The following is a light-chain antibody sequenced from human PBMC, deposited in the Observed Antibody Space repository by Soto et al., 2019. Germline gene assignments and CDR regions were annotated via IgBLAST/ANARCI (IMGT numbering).Light chain of an antibody. CDR1: QSISRW. V-gene: IGKV1-5*01. Sequence: DIQMTQSPSTLSASLGDRVTITCRASQSISRWLAWYQQRPGKAPQLLICDASDLESGVPSRFSGSGSGTEFTLTISSLQPDDSATYFCQQYSTYWTFGQGTKVDVK. CDR2: DAS. J-gene: IGKJ1*01. CDR3: QQYSTYWT.